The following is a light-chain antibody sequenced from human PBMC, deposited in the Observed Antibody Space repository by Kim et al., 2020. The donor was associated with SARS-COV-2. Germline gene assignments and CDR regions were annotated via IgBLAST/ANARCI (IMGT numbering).Light chain of an antibody. CDR3: QQYESDYT. CDR2: DAS. V-gene: IGKV1-5*01. J-gene: IGKJ2*01. Sequence: IQMTQSPSTLSASVGDRVTITCRASQIISSRLAWYQQRPGKAPKVLIYDASTLEDGVPSRFSGSGSGTEFTLTISSLQPDDFAIYYCQQYESDYTFGQGTKLEI. CDR1: QIISSR.